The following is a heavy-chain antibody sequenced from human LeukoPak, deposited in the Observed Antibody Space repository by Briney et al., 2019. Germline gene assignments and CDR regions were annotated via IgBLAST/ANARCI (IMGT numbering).Heavy chain of an antibody. CDR3: ARVRGYSYGYTDY. J-gene: IGHJ4*02. V-gene: IGHV3-30*04. CDR2: ISYDGSNK. D-gene: IGHD5-18*01. Sequence: GGSLRLSCAASGFTFSSYAMHWVRQAPGKGLEWVAVISYDGSNKYYADSVKGRFTISRDNSKNTLYLQMNSLRAEVTAVYYCARVRGYSYGYTDYWGQGTLVTVSS. CDR1: GFTFSSYA.